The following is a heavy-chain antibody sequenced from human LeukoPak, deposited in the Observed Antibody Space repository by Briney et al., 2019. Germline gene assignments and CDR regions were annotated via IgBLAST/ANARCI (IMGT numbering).Heavy chain of an antibody. J-gene: IGHJ5*02. CDR3: ARVRSMAASGWFDP. Sequence: SETLSLTCAVYGGSFSGYYWSWIRQPPGKGLEWIGEINHSGSTNYNSSLKSRVTISLDTSKNQFSLKLSSVTAADTAVYYCARVRSMAASGWFDPWGQGTLVTVPS. V-gene: IGHV4-34*01. D-gene: IGHD6-6*01. CDR1: GGSFSGYY. CDR2: INHSGST.